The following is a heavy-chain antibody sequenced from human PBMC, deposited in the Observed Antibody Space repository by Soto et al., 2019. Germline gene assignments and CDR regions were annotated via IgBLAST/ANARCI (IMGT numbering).Heavy chain of an antibody. D-gene: IGHD3-22*01. V-gene: IGHV5-51*01. CDR2: IYPGDSDT. J-gene: IGHJ3*02. CDR3: ARQKAPYYDSKDAFDI. Sequence: PGESLKISWKGSGYSFTSYWIGWVRQMPGKGLEWMGIIYPGDSDTRYSPSFQGQVTISADKSISTAYLQWSSLKASDTAMYYCARQKAPYYDSKDAFDIWGQGTMVTVSS. CDR1: GYSFTSYW.